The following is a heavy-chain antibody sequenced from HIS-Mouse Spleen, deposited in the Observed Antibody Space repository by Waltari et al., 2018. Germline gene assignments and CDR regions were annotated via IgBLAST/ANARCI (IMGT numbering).Heavy chain of an antibody. CDR2: IYYSGST. Sequence: QLQLQESGPGLVKPSETLSLTCTVSGGSISSSSYYWGWIRHPPGKGREWIGSIYYSGSTYYTPSLKSRVTISVDTSKNQFSLKLSSVTAADTAVYYCAREIPYSSSWYDWYFDLWGHGTLVTVSS. D-gene: IGHD6-13*01. J-gene: IGHJ2*01. CDR3: AREIPYSSSWYDWYFDL. V-gene: IGHV4-39*07. CDR1: GGSISSSSYY.